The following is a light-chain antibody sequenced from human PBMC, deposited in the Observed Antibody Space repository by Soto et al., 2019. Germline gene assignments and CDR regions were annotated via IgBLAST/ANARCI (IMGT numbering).Light chain of an antibody. Sequence: DIQMTQSPSSLSASVGGRVTITCRASQGIKNDLGWYQQKLGKAPKRLIYAASSLQSGVPSRFSGSRSGTEFTLTINSLQPKDFSTYYWLQYNSYPLTFGQGTKVDIK. V-gene: IGKV1-17*01. J-gene: IGKJ1*01. CDR1: QGIKND. CDR3: LQYNSYPLT. CDR2: AAS.